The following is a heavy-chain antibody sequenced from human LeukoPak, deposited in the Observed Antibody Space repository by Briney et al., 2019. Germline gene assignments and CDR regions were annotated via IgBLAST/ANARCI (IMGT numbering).Heavy chain of an antibody. Sequence: PGGSLRLSCVTSGFTFGDYTMHWVRQVPGKGLEWLSGITWDGGNIAYAASVKGRFTISRDNAKSSLYLQMNSLRNEDMAFYFCAKGYTFHGVAHDSGYFDYWGQGTLVTVSS. CDR1: GFTFGDYT. CDR2: ITWDGGNI. CDR3: AKGYTFHGVAHDSGYFDY. V-gene: IGHV3-9*03. J-gene: IGHJ4*02. D-gene: IGHD3-3*01.